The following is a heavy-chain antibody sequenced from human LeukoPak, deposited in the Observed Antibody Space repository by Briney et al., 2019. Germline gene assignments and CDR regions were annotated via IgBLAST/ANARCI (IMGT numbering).Heavy chain of an antibody. D-gene: IGHD3-10*01. V-gene: IGHV4-59*08. CDR3: ARHPFGSGFDY. Sequence: PSETLSLTCTVSGGSIRSYYWSWIRQPTAKGLEWIAYYYYSRTTNYNPTLHSRVTISVDTAKNEFSLKLNSVTAADTAVYYCARHPFGSGFDYWGQGTLVTVSS. J-gene: IGHJ4*02. CDR2: YYYSRTT. CDR1: GGSIRSYY.